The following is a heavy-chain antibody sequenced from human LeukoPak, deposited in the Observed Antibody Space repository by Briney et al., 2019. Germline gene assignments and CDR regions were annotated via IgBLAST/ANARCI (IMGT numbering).Heavy chain of an antibody. J-gene: IGHJ4*02. CDR2: ISYDGSNK. D-gene: IGHD3-16*01. V-gene: IGHV3-30*04. CDR3: ARDGSYDYVWGSSFDY. Sequence: PGGSLRLSCAASGFTFSSYAMHWVRQAPGKGLEWVAVISYDGSNKYYADSVKGRFTISRDNSKNTLYLQMNSLRAEDTVVYYCARDGSYDYVWGSSFDYWGQGTLVTVSS. CDR1: GFTFSSYA.